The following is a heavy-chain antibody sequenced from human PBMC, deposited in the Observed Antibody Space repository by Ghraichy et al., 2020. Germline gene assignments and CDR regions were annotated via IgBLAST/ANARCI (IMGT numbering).Heavy chain of an antibody. Sequence: GALRLSCAASGFSISSYWMSWLRQAPGKELERVANINRDGSGKFYEESVRGRFTISRDNVRNSLDLQMSSLRVEDTAVYYCVRDFSGPFDMWGPGTMVTVSS. D-gene: IGHD2-15*01. V-gene: IGHV3-7*03. CDR2: INRDGSGK. J-gene: IGHJ3*02. CDR1: GFSISSYW. CDR3: VRDFSGPFDM.